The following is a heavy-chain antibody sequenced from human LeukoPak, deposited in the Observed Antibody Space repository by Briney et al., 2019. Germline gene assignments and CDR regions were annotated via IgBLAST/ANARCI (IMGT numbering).Heavy chain of an antibody. CDR3: ARPGSGSYFPFDY. D-gene: IGHD3-10*01. J-gene: IGHJ4*02. CDR2: IYPGDSDT. CDR1: GSSFNSYW. V-gene: IGHV5-51*01. Sequence: PGESLKISCKGSGSSFNSYWIGWVRQIPGKGLEWMGIIYPGDSDTRYSPSFQGQVTISADKSISTAYLQWSSLKASDTAMYYCARPGSGSYFPFDYWGQGTLVTVSS.